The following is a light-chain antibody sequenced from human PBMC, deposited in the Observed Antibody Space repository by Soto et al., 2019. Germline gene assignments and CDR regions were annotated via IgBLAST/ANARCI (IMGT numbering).Light chain of an antibody. CDR1: QSLLHSNGYNY. V-gene: IGKV2-28*01. Sequence: DIVMTQSPLTLPVTPGEPASISCRSSQSLLHSNGYNYLDWYLQKPGQSPQLLIYLGSNRASGVPDRFSGSGSGTEFTLKISRVEAEDVGVYYCMQALHTPLTFGGGTKVEIK. CDR3: MQALHTPLT. J-gene: IGKJ4*01. CDR2: LGS.